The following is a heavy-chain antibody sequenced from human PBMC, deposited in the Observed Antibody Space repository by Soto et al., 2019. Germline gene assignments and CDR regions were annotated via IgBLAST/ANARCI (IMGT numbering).Heavy chain of an antibody. CDR1: GFTFDDYA. Sequence: EVQLVESGGGLVQPGRSLRLSCAASGFTFDDYAMHWVRQAPGKGLEWVSGIGWNSGSIGYADCVKGRFTISSDNAKISLYLQRNSLRAADTALYYWAKDETAMGQGWLDPWGQGTLVTVSS. CDR3: AKDETAMGQGWLDP. D-gene: IGHD5-18*01. V-gene: IGHV3-9*01. CDR2: IGWNSGSI. J-gene: IGHJ5*02.